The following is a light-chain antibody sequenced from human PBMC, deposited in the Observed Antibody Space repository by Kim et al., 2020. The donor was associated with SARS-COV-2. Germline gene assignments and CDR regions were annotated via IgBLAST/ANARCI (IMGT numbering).Light chain of an antibody. J-gene: IGLJ2*01. Sequence: GQALTISCTGTSSDVGGYKYVSWYQQHPGKAPKLIIYDVTHRPSGISNRFSGFKSGNTAYLTISGLQAEDEADYYCNSFTSSRTVIFGGGTQLTVL. CDR3: NSFTSSRTVI. V-gene: IGLV2-14*03. CDR2: DVT. CDR1: SSDVGGYKY.